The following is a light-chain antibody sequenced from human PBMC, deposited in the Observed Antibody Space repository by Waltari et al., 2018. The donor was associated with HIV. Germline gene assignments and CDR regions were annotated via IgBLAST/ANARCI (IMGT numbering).Light chain of an antibody. CDR3: QSYDSALSGWV. Sequence: QSVLTPPPSVSGAPGQMVTISSTGSSSNIGADDDVHWYEQLPAAAPKLLIYGNRHRLSGVPARFSGSKSGTSASLAITGRQAEDEADYYCQSYDSALSGWVFGGGTKLTVL. CDR2: GNR. J-gene: IGLJ3*02. V-gene: IGLV1-40*01. CDR1: SSNIGADDD.